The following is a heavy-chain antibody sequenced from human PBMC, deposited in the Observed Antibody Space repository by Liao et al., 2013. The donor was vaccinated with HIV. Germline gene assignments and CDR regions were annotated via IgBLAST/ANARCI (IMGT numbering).Heavy chain of an antibody. V-gene: IGHV4-4*07. Sequence: QVQLQESGPGLVKPSETLSLTCTVSGGSISSYYWSWIRQPAGKGLEWIGRIYSSGSTYYNPSLKSRVTISADTSKNQFFLRLSSVTAADTAVYYCARETVDVVATADYWGQGTLVTVSS. CDR1: GGSISSYY. CDR2: IYSSGST. J-gene: IGHJ4*02. CDR3: ARETVDVVATADY. D-gene: IGHD5-12*01.